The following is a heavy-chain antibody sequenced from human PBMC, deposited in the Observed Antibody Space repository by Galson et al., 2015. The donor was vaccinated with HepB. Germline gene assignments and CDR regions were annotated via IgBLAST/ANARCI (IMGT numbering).Heavy chain of an antibody. V-gene: IGHV3-33*01. Sequence: SLRLSCAASGFTFNIYGMHWVRQAPGKGLEWVAVIWYDGYNKYYADSVKGRFTISRDNSNNTLYLQVNSLRAEDTAIYYCARDHSDTETTWFDPWGQGTLVTVSS. J-gene: IGHJ5*02. CDR3: ARDHSDTETTWFDP. D-gene: IGHD4-11*01. CDR1: GFTFNIYG. CDR2: IWYDGYNK.